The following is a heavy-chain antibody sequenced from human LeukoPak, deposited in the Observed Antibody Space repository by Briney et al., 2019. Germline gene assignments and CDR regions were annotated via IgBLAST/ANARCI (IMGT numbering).Heavy chain of an antibody. CDR3: ARRSLGSSGWGAYYFDY. Sequence: PSETLSLTCTVSGGSISSYYWSWIRQPPGKGLEWIVYIYYSGSTNYNPSLKSRVTISVDTSKNQFSLKLSSVTAADTAVYYCARRSLGSSGWGAYYFDYWGQGTLVTVSS. V-gene: IGHV4-59*01. CDR2: IYYSGST. D-gene: IGHD6-19*01. J-gene: IGHJ4*02. CDR1: GGSISSYY.